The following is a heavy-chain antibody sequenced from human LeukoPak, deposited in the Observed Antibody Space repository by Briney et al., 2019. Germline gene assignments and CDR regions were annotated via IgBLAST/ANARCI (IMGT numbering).Heavy chain of an antibody. V-gene: IGHV1-8*01. CDR3: ARVLRFLEWLSYYYGMDV. CDR1: GYTFTSYD. J-gene: IGHJ6*02. Sequence: ASVKVSCKASGYTFTSYDINWVRQATGQGLEWMGWMNPNSGNTGYAQKFQGRVTMTRNTSISTAYMELSSLRAEDTAVYYCARVLRFLEWLSYYYGMDVWGQGTTVTVSS. D-gene: IGHD3-3*01. CDR2: MNPNSGNT.